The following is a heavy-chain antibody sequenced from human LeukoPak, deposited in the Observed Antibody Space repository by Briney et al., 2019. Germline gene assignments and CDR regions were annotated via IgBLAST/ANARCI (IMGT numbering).Heavy chain of an antibody. D-gene: IGHD4-17*01. CDR1: GLSFSSYA. Sequence: GGSLRLSCEASGLSFSSYAMNWVRQAPGKGLEWVAGISGSGGSTYYADSVKGRFTISRDNSKNTLYLQMNSLRAEDTAVYYCAKAVGGTVTRYLPDNWGQGTLVTVSS. CDR2: ISGSGGST. CDR3: AKAVGGTVTRYLPDN. V-gene: IGHV3-23*01. J-gene: IGHJ4*02.